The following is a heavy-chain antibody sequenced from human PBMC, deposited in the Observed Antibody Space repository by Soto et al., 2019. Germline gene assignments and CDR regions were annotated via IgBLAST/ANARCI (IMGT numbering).Heavy chain of an antibody. CDR3: ATRLYHSRGYYYVPY. D-gene: IGHD3-22*01. J-gene: IGHJ4*02. CDR1: AGSISSSSYF. CDR2: IDYRGST. V-gene: IGHV4-39*01. Sequence: QLQLQESGPGLVKPSETLSLTCTVSAGSISSSSYFSGWIHQPPGKGLEWIGTIDYRGSTSYNPSLKSRVTISVDTSKNQFSLTLSSVTAADTAVYYCATRLYHSRGYYYVPYWGQGTLVTVSS.